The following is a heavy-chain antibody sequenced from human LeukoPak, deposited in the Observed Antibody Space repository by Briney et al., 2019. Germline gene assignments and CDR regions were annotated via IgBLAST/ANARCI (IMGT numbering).Heavy chain of an antibody. CDR1: GFTFSAYT. J-gene: IGHJ4*02. V-gene: IGHV3-48*04. CDR2: IDRSGRTK. D-gene: IGHD2-15*01. Sequence: PGGALRLSCAPSGFTFSAYTLNWVRQAPGKGLEWLSYIDRSGRTKYYADSVKGRFSISRDNAKHSLALQMSSLRADDTAVYFCARRSVLCRGGSCSPNYFDSGGQGTLLTVSS. CDR3: ARRSVLCRGGSCSPNYFDS.